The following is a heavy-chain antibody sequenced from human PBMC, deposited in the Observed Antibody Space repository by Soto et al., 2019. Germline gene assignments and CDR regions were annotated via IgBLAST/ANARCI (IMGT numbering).Heavy chain of an antibody. D-gene: IGHD3-22*01. V-gene: IGHV5-10-1*01. J-gene: IGHJ4*02. CDR2: VDPSDCHT. CDR3: ATPPHSSLDRSGSSFVLGSFDG. Sequence: GESLKISCKVSGYSFLTYWISGARPRHRKCVELIGRVDPSDCHTNYSLSFQVHVTVSVDKSTSTASLQWSNLKSSDTAMYYCATPPHSSLDRSGSSFVLGSFDGWGPGTMVTFSS. CDR1: GYSFLTYW.